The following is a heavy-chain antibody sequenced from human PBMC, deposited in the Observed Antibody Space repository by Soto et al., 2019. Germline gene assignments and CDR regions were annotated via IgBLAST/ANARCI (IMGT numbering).Heavy chain of an antibody. V-gene: IGHV3-33*08. J-gene: IGHJ4*02. D-gene: IGHD3-10*01. Sequence: LPQGAAGCTFRDLGRRRVRQAPSKGLEWVAVIWYDGSNKYYADSVKGRFTISRDNSKNTLYLQMNSLRAEDTAVYYCARDRLHYYGSGSFNYWGQGTLVTVSS. CDR3: ARDRLHYYGSGSFNY. CDR2: IWYDGSNK. CDR1: GCTFRDLG.